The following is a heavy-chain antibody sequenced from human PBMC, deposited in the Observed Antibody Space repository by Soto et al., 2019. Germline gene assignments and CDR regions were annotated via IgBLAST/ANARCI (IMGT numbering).Heavy chain of an antibody. V-gene: IGHV1-3*01. CDR1: GYTFTSYA. Sequence: ASVNVSCKASGYTFTSYAMHWVRQAPGQRLEWMGWINAGNGNTKYSQKFQGRVTITRDTSASTAYMELSSLRSEDTAVYYCASDVCSGGSCYPNYYYYYGMDVWGQGTTVTVSS. J-gene: IGHJ6*02. CDR2: INAGNGNT. D-gene: IGHD2-15*01. CDR3: ASDVCSGGSCYPNYYYYYGMDV.